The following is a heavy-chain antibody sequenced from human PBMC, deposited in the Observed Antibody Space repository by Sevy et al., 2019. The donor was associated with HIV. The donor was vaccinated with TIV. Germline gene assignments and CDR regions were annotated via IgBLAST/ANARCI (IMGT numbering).Heavy chain of an antibody. V-gene: IGHV3-23*01. D-gene: IGHD3-22*01. J-gene: IGHJ4*02. CDR1: GFTFSSYA. CDR3: AKDLVDYYDSSGYYWVATLDY. Sequence: GGSLRLSCAASGFTFSSYAMSWVRQAPGKGLEWVSAISGSGGSTYYADSVKGRFTISRDNSKNTLYLQMNSLRAEDTAVYYCAKDLVDYYDSSGYYWVATLDYWGQGTLVTVSS. CDR2: ISGSGGST.